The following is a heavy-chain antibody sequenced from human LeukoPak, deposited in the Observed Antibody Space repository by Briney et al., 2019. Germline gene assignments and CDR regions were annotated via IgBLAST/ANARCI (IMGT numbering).Heavy chain of an antibody. V-gene: IGHV1-3*01. J-gene: IGHJ4*02. Sequence: ASVKVSCKASGYTFTSYAMHWVRQAPGQRLEWMGWINAGNGNTKYSQKFQGRVTITRDTSASTAYMELSSLRSEDTAVYYCAAGCSGDCYLDYWGQGTLVTVSS. D-gene: IGHD2-21*02. CDR2: INAGNGNT. CDR3: AAGCSGDCYLDY. CDR1: GYTFTSYA.